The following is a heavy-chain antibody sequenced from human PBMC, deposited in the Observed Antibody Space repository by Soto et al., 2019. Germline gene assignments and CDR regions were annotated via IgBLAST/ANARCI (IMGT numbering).Heavy chain of an antibody. Sequence: QVQLQESGPGLVKPSETLSLTCTVSGGSISSYYWSWIRQPPGKGLEWIGYIYYSGSTNYNPSLNSRVTISVDTSKNQFSLKLSSVTAADTAVYYCARATDVYDILTGYQYYYYMDVWGKGTTVTVSS. D-gene: IGHD3-9*01. V-gene: IGHV4-59*01. CDR3: ARATDVYDILTGYQYYYYMDV. CDR1: GGSISSYY. J-gene: IGHJ6*03. CDR2: IYYSGST.